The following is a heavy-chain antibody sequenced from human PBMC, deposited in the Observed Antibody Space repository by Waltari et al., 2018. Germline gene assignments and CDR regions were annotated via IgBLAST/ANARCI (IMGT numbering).Heavy chain of an antibody. D-gene: IGHD6-13*01. CDR3: AREISWSLYFDY. J-gene: IGHJ4*02. CDR1: GFTFSSYA. V-gene: IGHV3-23*01. CDR2: ISGSGGST. Sequence: EVQLLESGGGLEQPGGSLRLSCAASGFTFSSYAMSWVRQAPGKGLEWVSLISGSGGSTYYADSVKGRFTISRDNSKNTMYLQMNSLRAEDTAVYYCAREISWSLYFDYWGQGILATVSS.